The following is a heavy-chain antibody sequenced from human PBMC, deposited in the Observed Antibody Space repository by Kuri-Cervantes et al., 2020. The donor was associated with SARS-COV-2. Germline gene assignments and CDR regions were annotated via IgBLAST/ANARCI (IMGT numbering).Heavy chain of an antibody. CDR2: ISYDGSNK. V-gene: IGHV3-30*18. CDR1: GFTFSRYG. CDR3: AKEHED. Sequence: GGSLRLSCAASGFTFSRYGMHWVRQAPGKGLEWVAVISYDGSNKYYADSVKGRFTISRDNSKNTLYLQMNSLRAEDTAVYYCAKEHEDWGQGTLVTVSS. J-gene: IGHJ4*02.